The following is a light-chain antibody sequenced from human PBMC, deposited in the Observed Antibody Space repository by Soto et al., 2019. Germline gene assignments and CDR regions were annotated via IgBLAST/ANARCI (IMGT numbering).Light chain of an antibody. CDR3: SSYADSNNLYV. CDR1: SSDIGVYNY. J-gene: IGLJ1*01. CDR2: EVS. V-gene: IGLV2-8*01. Sequence: QSVLTQPPSASGSPGQSVTISCTGTSSDIGVYNYVSWYQQHPGKAPKLMIYEVSKRPSGVPDRFSGSKSGNTASLTVSGLQAEDEADYYCSSYADSNNLYVFGTGTKVTVL.